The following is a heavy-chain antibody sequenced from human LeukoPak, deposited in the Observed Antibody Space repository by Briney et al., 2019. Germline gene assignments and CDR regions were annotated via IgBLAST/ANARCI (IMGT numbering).Heavy chain of an antibody. D-gene: IGHD3-10*01. J-gene: IGHJ4*02. V-gene: IGHV4-59*08. CDR3: AGLYYAGSGTNDY. CDR1: GGSINDFY. Sequence: PSETLSLTCTVSGGSINDFYWSWIRQPPGKGLEWIGYIHYIGSTTFNPSLQSRVTISLDTSKSQFSLKLNSVTAADTAVYYCAGLYYAGSGTNDYWGQGILVTVSS. CDR2: IHYIGST.